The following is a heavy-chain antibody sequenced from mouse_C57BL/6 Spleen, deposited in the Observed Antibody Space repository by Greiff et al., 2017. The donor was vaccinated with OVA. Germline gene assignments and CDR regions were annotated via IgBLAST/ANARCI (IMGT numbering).Heavy chain of an antibody. V-gene: IGHV5-4*01. D-gene: IGHD1-1*01. CDR1: GFTFSSYA. Sequence: EVKLMESGGGLVKPGGSLKLSCAASGFTFSSYAMSWVRQTPEKRLEWVATISDGGSYTYYPDNVKGRFTISRDNAKNNLYLQMSHLKSEDTAMYYCARDRGGGSSSFDYWGQGTTLTVSS. CDR2: ISDGGSYT. CDR3: ARDRGGGSSSFDY. J-gene: IGHJ2*01.